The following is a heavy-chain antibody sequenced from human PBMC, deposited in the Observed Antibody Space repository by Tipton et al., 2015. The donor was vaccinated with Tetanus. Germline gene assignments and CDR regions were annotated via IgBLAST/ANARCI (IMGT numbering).Heavy chain of an antibody. CDR1: GYNFSHYS. D-gene: IGHD3-3*01. Sequence: VQLVQSGADVKKPGESLKISCQASGYNFSHYSIGWVRQMPGKGLEWVGIIDPRDSEATYGPSFQGQVIISAVKSISTTYLQWGSLTASDTAIYYCARRRSAVLSGGYHWYLDVWGRGTQVTVTS. V-gene: IGHV5-51*01. J-gene: IGHJ2*01. CDR2: IDPRDSEA. CDR3: ARRRSAVLSGGYHWYLDV.